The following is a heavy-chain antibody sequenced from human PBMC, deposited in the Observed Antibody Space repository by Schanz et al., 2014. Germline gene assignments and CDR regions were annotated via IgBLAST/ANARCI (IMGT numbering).Heavy chain of an antibody. CDR3: ARDPYSASYFPSPPLYGLDV. V-gene: IGHV1-46*01. D-gene: IGHD1-26*01. CDR1: GYSFTSYF. J-gene: IGHJ4*02. CDR2: INPSGGST. Sequence: QVQLVQSGAEVQKPGASVKVSCKAFGYSFTSYFIHWVRQAPGQGLEWMATINPSGGSTSFAQKFQGRVTMTRATSTSTVNMELTSLRSEDTAVYYCARDPYSASYFPSPPLYGLDVWGQGTLVTVSS.